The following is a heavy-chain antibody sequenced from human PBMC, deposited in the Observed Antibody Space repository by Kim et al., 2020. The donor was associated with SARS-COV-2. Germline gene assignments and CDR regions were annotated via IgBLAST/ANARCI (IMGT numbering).Heavy chain of an antibody. J-gene: IGHJ3*02. V-gene: IGHV4-39*01. CDR1: GGSISSSSYY. Sequence: SRTLSLTCTVSGGSISSSSYYWGWIRQPPGKGLEWIGSIYYSGSTYYNPSLKSRVTISVDTSKNQFSLKLSSVTAADTAVYYCARSLGAGPSTIFGVVIIPDAFDIWGQGTMVTVSS. D-gene: IGHD3-3*01. CDR3: ARSLGAGPSTIFGVVIIPDAFDI. CDR2: IYYSGST.